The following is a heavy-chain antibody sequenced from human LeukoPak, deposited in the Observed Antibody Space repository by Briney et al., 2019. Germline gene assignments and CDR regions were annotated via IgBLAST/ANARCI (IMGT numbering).Heavy chain of an antibody. CDR2: IYSGGST. CDR1: GFTVSSNY. Sequence: SGGSLRLSCAASGFTVSSNYMSWVRQAPGKGLEWVSVIYSGGSTYYADSVKGRFTISRDNSKNTLYLQMDTLRAEDTAVYFCAREEHYRRYFALWGRGTLVTVSS. V-gene: IGHV3-53*01. J-gene: IGHJ2*01. D-gene: IGHD3-16*02. CDR3: AREEHYRRYFAL.